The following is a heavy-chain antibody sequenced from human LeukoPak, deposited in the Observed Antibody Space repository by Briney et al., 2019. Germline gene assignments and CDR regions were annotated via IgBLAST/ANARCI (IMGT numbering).Heavy chain of an antibody. J-gene: IGHJ4*02. D-gene: IGHD2-2*01. Sequence: PSETLSLTCAVYGGSFSGYYWSWIRQPPGKGLEWIGEINHSGSTNYNPSLKSRVTISVDTSKNQFSLKLSSVTAADTAVYYCARYVVAPWIDYWGQGTLVTVSS. CDR1: GGSFSGYY. CDR3: ARYVVAPWIDY. V-gene: IGHV4-34*01. CDR2: INHSGST.